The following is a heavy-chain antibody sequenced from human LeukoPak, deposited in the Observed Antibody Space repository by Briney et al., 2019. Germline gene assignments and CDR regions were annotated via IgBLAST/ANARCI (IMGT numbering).Heavy chain of an antibody. Sequence: KPGGSLRLSCGASGFTFSSYWMHWVRQAPGKGLEWVSIISSSSSYIYYADSVKGRFTISRDNAKNSLYLQMNSLRAEDTAVYYCARTDTPHDYWGQGTLVTVSS. V-gene: IGHV3-21*01. J-gene: IGHJ4*02. CDR1: GFTFSSYW. CDR2: ISSSSSYI. CDR3: ARTDTPHDY. D-gene: IGHD2-2*02.